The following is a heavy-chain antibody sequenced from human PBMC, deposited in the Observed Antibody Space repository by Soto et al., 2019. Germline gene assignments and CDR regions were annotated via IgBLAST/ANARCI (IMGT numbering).Heavy chain of an antibody. V-gene: IGHV4-59*01. D-gene: IGHD6-19*01. CDR1: DGSISNFF. J-gene: IGHJ6*02. CDR2: VYYTGST. Sequence: SETLSLTCTVSDGSISNFFWSWIRQPPGKGLEWIGYVYYTGSTSYNPSLKSRVTMSVDTSRKQFSLKLSAVTAADTAVYYCARYSSGWSGNGRDVWGQGNSVTVS. CDR3: ARYSSGWSGNGRDV.